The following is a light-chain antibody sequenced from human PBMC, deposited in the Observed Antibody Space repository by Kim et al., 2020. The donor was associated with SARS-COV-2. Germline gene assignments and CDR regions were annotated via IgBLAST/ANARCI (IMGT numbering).Light chain of an antibody. CDR3: SSFSDSSTQVV. CDR1: SSGIVGYDY. CDR2: DVN. J-gene: IGLJ2*01. Sequence: SITISRTSTSSGIVGYDYVSWYQQHPGRVPKLIIYDVNDRPSGVSTRFSGSKSGNTASLTISGLQAEDEADYYCSSFSDSSTQVVFGGGTQLTVL. V-gene: IGLV2-14*03.